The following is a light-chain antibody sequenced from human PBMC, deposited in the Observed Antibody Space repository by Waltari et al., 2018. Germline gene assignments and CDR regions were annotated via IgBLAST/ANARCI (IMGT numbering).Light chain of an antibody. CDR2: GVN. Sequence: QSVLTQPPSVSGAPGQTVTISCTGSGSHIGAGYYLPWYQQRPGEAPKLLIYGVNTRPLGVPDRFSGSQSGTSASLAIRGLQAEDEADYYCQSYDPSLSVVFGGGTKLTVV. V-gene: IGLV1-40*01. CDR1: GSHIGAGYY. J-gene: IGLJ2*01. CDR3: QSYDPSLSVV.